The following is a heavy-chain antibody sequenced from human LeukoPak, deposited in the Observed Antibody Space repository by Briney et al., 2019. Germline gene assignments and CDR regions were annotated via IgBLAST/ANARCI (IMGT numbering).Heavy chain of an antibody. Sequence: SETLSLTCTVSGGSISSSSYYWGWIRQPPGKGLEWIGSIYYSGSTNYNPSLKSRVTISVDTSKNQFSLKLSSVTAADTAVYYCARGAMVRGIYTAFDIWGQGTMVTVSS. CDR2: IYYSGST. CDR3: ARGAMVRGIYTAFDI. V-gene: IGHV4-39*07. J-gene: IGHJ3*02. CDR1: GGSISSSSYY. D-gene: IGHD3-10*01.